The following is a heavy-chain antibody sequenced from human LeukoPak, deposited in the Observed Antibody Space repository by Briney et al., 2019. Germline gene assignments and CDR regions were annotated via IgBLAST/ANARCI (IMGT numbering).Heavy chain of an antibody. J-gene: IGHJ4*02. Sequence: SETLSLTCTVSGGSISSYYWSWIRQPPGKGPEWIGYIYYSGSTNYNPSLKSRVTISVDTSKNQFSLKLSSVTAADTAVYYCARSGYSSGWYVVWGQGTLVTVSS. CDR2: IYYSGST. CDR3: ARSGYSSGWYVV. V-gene: IGHV4-59*01. CDR1: GGSISSYY. D-gene: IGHD6-19*01.